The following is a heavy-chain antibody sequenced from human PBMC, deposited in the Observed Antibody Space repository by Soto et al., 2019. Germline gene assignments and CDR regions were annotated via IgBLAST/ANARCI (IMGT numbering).Heavy chain of an antibody. CDR1: GDSVSSNSAA. Sequence: SQTLSLTCAISGDSVSSNSAAWNWIRQSPSRGLEWLGRTYYRSKWYKEYAASVRSRITINPDASKNQFSLQLNSVSPEDTAVYYCVRTVGWLDPWGQGILVTVSS. J-gene: IGHJ5*02. D-gene: IGHD2-15*01. CDR2: TYYRSKWYK. CDR3: VRTVGWLDP. V-gene: IGHV6-1*01.